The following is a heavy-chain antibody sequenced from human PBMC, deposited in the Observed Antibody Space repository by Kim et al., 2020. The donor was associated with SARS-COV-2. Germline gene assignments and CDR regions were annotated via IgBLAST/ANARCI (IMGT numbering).Heavy chain of an antibody. D-gene: IGHD6-19*01. CDR3: ARDTIAVVGTGAFDI. CDR1: GGTFSTYV. CDR2: IIPKFDTA. Sequence: SVKFSCKASGGTFSTYVISWVRQAPGQGLQWMGSIIPKFDTANYAQKFQGRVTITADESTTTAYMELSSLRSEDTALYYCARDTIAVVGTGAFDIWGQGTMVLVSS. J-gene: IGHJ3*02. V-gene: IGHV1-69*13.